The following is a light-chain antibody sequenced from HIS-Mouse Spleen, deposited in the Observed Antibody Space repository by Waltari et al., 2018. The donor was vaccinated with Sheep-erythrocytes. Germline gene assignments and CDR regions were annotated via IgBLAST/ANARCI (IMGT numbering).Light chain of an antibody. CDR3: CSDAGSSTPWV. Sequence: QSALTQPASVSGSPGQSITISCTGTSSDVGSYNLVSWYQQHPGKAPKLMIYEGSKRPSGCANRFSGSKSGNTASRTIAGLQAEDEADYYCCSDAGSSTPWVFGGGTKLTVL. J-gene: IGLJ3*02. CDR2: EGS. CDR1: SSDVGSYNL. V-gene: IGLV2-23*01.